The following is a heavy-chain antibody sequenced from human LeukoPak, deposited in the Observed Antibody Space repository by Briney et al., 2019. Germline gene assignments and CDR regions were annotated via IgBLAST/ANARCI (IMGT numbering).Heavy chain of an antibody. Sequence: SETLSLTCVGYGGSFSGYFWSWIRQPPGKGLEWIGEINHSGRTNYNPSLKSRVTISVDTSKNQFSLKLSSVTAADTAVYYCARASYYYDSSGYWDLDYWGQGTLVTVSS. V-gene: IGHV4-34*01. J-gene: IGHJ4*02. D-gene: IGHD3-22*01. CDR1: GGSFSGYF. CDR2: INHSGRT. CDR3: ARASYYYDSSGYWDLDY.